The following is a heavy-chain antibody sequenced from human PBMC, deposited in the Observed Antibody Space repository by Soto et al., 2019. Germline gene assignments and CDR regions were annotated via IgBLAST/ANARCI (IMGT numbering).Heavy chain of an antibody. V-gene: IGHV3-30*18. Sequence: QVQLVESGGGVVQPGRSLRLSCAASGFTFSSYGMHWVRQAPGKGLEWVAVISYDGSNKYYADSVKGRFTISRDNSKNTLYLQMNSLRAEDTAVYYCAKDLGYCSGGSCYSLKGPYYYYGMDVWGQGTTVTVSS. CDR2: ISYDGSNK. J-gene: IGHJ6*02. CDR1: GFTFSSYG. D-gene: IGHD2-15*01. CDR3: AKDLGYCSGGSCYSLKGPYYYYGMDV.